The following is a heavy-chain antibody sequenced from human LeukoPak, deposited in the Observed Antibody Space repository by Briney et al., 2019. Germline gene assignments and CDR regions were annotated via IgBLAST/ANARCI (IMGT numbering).Heavy chain of an antibody. V-gene: IGHV3-30-3*01. D-gene: IGHD6-13*01. Sequence: GRSLRLSCAASGFTFSSYAMHWVRQAPGKGLEWVAVISYDGSNKYYADSVKGRFTISRDNSKNTLYLQMNSLRAEDTAVYYCATLAAAGTRNYFDYRGQGTLVTVSS. CDR1: GFTFSSYA. CDR3: ATLAAAGTRNYFDY. J-gene: IGHJ4*02. CDR2: ISYDGSNK.